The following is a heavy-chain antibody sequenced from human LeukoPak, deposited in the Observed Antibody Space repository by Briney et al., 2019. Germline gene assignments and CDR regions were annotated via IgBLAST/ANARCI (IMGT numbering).Heavy chain of an antibody. J-gene: IGHJ4*02. CDR3: TRAGYYYDSNYFDF. CDR2: IKQDGSEK. Sequence: GESLRLSCAASGFTFSTYWMTWVRQAPGKGLEWVANIKQDGSEKYYVDSVKGRFTISRDNAKNSLYLQMYSLRAEDTAVYYCTRAGYYYDSNYFDFWGQGTLVTVSS. CDR1: GFTFSTYW. V-gene: IGHV3-7*04. D-gene: IGHD3-22*01.